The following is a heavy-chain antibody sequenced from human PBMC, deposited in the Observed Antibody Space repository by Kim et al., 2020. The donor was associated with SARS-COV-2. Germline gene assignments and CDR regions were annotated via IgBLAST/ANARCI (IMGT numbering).Heavy chain of an antibody. CDR2: ISSSSSYI. D-gene: IGHD6-19*01. CDR1: GFTFSSYS. Sequence: GGSLRLSCAASGFTFSSYSMNWVRQAPGKGLEWVSSISSSSSYIYYADSVKGRFTISRDNAKNSLYLQMNSLRAEDTAVYYCARDLSEYVSRAVAGTGDDYWGQGTLVPVSS. CDR3: ARDLSEYVSRAVAGTGDDY. J-gene: IGHJ4*02. V-gene: IGHV3-21*01.